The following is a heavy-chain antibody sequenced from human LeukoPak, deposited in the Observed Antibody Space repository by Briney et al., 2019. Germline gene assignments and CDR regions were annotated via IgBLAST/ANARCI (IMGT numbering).Heavy chain of an antibody. Sequence: ALVKVSCKASGYAFTSYGISWVRQAPGQGLEWMGWISAYNGNTNYAQKLQGRVTMTTDTSTSTAYMELRSLRSDDTAVYYCPRDLRPFGQQLPNWFDPWGQGTLVTVSS. CDR2: ISAYNGNT. J-gene: IGHJ5*02. CDR3: PRDLRPFGQQLPNWFDP. V-gene: IGHV1-18*01. D-gene: IGHD6-13*01. CDR1: GYAFTSYG.